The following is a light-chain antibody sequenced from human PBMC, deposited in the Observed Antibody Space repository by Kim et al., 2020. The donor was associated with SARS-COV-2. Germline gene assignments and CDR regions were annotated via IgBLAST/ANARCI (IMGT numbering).Light chain of an antibody. Sequence: QSVLTQPPSLSGAPGQRVTISCTGSSSNIGADHDVHWYQHVPGTVPRLLIYGNTKRPSGIPDRFSASKSGSSASLAITGLHAEDEAEYFCQSYDTSLRGSVFGGGTKLTVL. CDR1: SSNIGADHD. V-gene: IGLV1-40*01. J-gene: IGLJ2*01. CDR2: GNT. CDR3: QSYDTSLRGSV.